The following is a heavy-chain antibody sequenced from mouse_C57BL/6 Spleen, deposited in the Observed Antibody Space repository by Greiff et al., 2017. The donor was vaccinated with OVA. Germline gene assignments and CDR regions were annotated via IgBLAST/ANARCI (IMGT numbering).Heavy chain of an antibody. CDR3: ARSMIRGYAMDY. D-gene: IGHD2-4*01. CDR1: GYAFSSSW. CDR2: IYPGDGDT. J-gene: IGHJ4*01. Sequence: QVQLQQSGPELVKPGASVKISCKASGYAFSSSWMNWVKQRPGKGLEWIGRIYPGDGDTNYNGKFKGKATLTADKSSSTAYMQLSSLTSEDSAVYFCARSMIRGYAMDYWGQGPSVTVSS. V-gene: IGHV1-82*01.